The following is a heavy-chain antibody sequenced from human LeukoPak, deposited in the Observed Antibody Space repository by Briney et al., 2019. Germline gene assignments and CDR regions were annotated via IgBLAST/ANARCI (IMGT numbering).Heavy chain of an antibody. J-gene: IGHJ6*02. V-gene: IGHV4-34*01. D-gene: IGHD2-2*01. CDR3: ARGLFVVVPAVYYYYYYGMDV. Sequence: SETLSLTCAVYGGSFSGYYWSWIRQPPGKGLKCIGEINHIGSTNYNPSLKSRVTISVDTSKNQFSLKLSSVTAADTAVYYCARGLFVVVPAVYYYYYYGMDVWGQGTTVTVSS. CDR1: GGSFSGYY. CDR2: INHIGST.